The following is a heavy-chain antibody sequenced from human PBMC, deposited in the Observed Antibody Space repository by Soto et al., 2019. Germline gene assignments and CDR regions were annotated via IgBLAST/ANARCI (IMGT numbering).Heavy chain of an antibody. V-gene: IGHV1-18*01. CDR1: GYTFINYG. CDR3: ARGWVGSGYDP. Sequence: QVQLVQSGAEVKKPGASVKVSCKASGYTFINYGINWVRQAPGQGLEWMGWITPYNGNTNYPQKLRGRVTMTTDTSTSTGYMELRSLRSDDTAVYYCARGWVGSGYDPWGQGTLVTVSS. D-gene: IGHD5-12*01. CDR2: ITPYNGNT. J-gene: IGHJ5*02.